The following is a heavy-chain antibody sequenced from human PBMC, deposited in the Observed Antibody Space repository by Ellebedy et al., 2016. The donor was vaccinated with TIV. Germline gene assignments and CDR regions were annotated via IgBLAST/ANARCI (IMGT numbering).Heavy chain of an antibody. CDR3: TRGSSSRGYFDS. Sequence: GGSLRLXCAASGFTFSYYSMHWVRQAPGKGLEWVAVISHDGSNKYHAESVKGRFAISRGDSKNTLYLQMNTLRTEDTAVYFCTRGSSSRGYFDSWGQGTLVTVSS. CDR1: GFTFSYYS. D-gene: IGHD6-13*01. J-gene: IGHJ4*02. V-gene: IGHV3-30*09. CDR2: ISHDGSNK.